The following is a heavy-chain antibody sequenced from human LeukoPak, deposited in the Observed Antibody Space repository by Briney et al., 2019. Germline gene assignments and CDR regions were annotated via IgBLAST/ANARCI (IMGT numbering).Heavy chain of an antibody. D-gene: IGHD6-19*01. J-gene: IGHJ4*02. Sequence: GESLKISCNGSGYKFNIYWIAWVRQMPGKGLEWIGIIYPDDSDTRYSPSFQGQVTISVDKSISAAYLQWTSLKASDTAIYYCARLLGLTSGWYDYWGQGTRVSVSS. CDR2: IYPDDSDT. CDR1: GYKFNIYW. V-gene: IGHV5-51*01. CDR3: ARLLGLTSGWYDY.